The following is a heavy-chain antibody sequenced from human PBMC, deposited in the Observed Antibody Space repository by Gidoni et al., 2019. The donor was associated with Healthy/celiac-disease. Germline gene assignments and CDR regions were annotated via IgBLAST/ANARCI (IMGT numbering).Heavy chain of an antibody. CDR2: ISWNSGSI. J-gene: IGHJ6*02. V-gene: IGHV3-9*01. D-gene: IGHD2-2*02. CDR1: GFTFDDYA. CDR3: AKDAWSGVPAAIGRELYYYYYGMDV. Sequence: EVQLVESGGGLVQPGRSLRLSCAASGFTFDDYAMHWVRQAPGKGLEWVSGISWNSGSIGYADSVKGRFTISRDNAKNSLYLQMNSLRAEDTALYYCAKDAWSGVPAAIGRELYYYYYGMDVWGQGTTVTVSS.